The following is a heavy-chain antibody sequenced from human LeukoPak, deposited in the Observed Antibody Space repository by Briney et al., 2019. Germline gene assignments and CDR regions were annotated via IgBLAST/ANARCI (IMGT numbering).Heavy chain of an antibody. D-gene: IGHD5-24*01. Sequence: GASVKVSCKASGYTFTGYYMHWVRQAPGQGLEWMGWINPNSGGTNYAQKLQGRVTMTRDTSISTAYMELSRLRSDDTAVYYCARDRGGDGYNYGYWGQGTLVTVSS. J-gene: IGHJ4*02. CDR2: INPNSGGT. V-gene: IGHV1-2*02. CDR1: GYTFTGYY. CDR3: ARDRGGDGYNYGY.